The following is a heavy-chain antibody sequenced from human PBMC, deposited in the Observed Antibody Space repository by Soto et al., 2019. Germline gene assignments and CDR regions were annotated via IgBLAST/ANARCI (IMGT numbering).Heavy chain of an antibody. CDR3: AKESGSSGYWPEPGNWYFDL. CDR2: ISYDGSNK. CDR1: GFTFSSYG. V-gene: IGHV3-30*18. J-gene: IGHJ2*01. Sequence: QVQLVESGGGVVQPGRSLRLSCAASGFTFSSYGMHWVRQAPGKGLEWVAVISYDGSNKYYADSVKGRFTISRDNSKNTLYLQMNSLRAEDTAVYYCAKESGSSGYWPEPGNWYFDLWGRGTLVTVSS. D-gene: IGHD3-22*01.